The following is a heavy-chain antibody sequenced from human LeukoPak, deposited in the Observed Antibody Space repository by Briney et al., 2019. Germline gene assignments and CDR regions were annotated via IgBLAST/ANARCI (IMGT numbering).Heavy chain of an antibody. D-gene: IGHD4-17*01. CDR3: ARVPDDGDYGGWHFDL. J-gene: IGHJ2*01. CDR2: IYTTGSP. V-gene: IGHV4-4*07. CDR1: GGSISSYY. Sequence: SETLSLTCTVSGGSISSYYWNWIRQPAGKGLEWIGRIYTTGSPNYNPSLESRVTMSVDTSKNQFFLRLSSVTAADTAVYYCARVPDDGDYGGWHFDLWGRGTLVTVSS.